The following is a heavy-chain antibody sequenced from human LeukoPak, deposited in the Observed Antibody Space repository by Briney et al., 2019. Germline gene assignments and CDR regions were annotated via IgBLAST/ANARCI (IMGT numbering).Heavy chain of an antibody. CDR3: AKTSLSDPSGHYYYMDV. V-gene: IGHV3-23*01. CDR1: GFTFSSYA. CDR2: ISGGASNT. J-gene: IGHJ6*03. Sequence: GGSLRLSCAASGFTFSSYAINWVRQAPGKGLEWVSAISGGASNTYYADSVKARFTISRDNSQNTVSLQLNNLRIEDTALYYCAKTSLSDPSGHYYYMDVWGKGTTVTVSS. D-gene: IGHD3-3*01.